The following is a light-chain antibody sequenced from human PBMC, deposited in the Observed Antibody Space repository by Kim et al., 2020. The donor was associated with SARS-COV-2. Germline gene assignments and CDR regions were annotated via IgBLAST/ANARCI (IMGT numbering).Light chain of an antibody. Sequence: AVGDRVTITCQASQDISHYLNWYQQKPGKAPKLLIYDTSNLETGVPSRFSGSGSRTHFTFTISSLQPEDIATYYCQQYDNLPSLTFGGGTKVDIK. J-gene: IGKJ4*01. CDR1: QDISHY. V-gene: IGKV1-33*01. CDR3: QQYDNLPSLT. CDR2: DTS.